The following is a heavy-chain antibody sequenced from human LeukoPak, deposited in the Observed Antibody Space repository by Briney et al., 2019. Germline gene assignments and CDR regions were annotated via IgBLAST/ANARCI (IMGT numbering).Heavy chain of an antibody. Sequence: GGSLRLSCAASGFTFSSYAMHWVRQVPGKGLEWVAVISYDGSNKYYADSVKGRFTISRDNSKNTLYLQMNSPRAEDTAVYYCARVPPAWYVPWYFDLWGRGTLVTVSS. CDR2: ISYDGSNK. CDR1: GFTFSSYA. J-gene: IGHJ2*01. CDR3: ARVPPAWYVPWYFDL. V-gene: IGHV3-30*01. D-gene: IGHD6-13*01.